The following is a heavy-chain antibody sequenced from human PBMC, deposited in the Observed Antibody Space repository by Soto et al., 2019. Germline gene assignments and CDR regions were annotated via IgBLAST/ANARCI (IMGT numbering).Heavy chain of an antibody. J-gene: IGHJ4*02. CDR2: ISAYSGNT. D-gene: IGHD1-26*01. V-gene: IGHV1-18*01. CDR3: ARDGLVGATPRSDY. Sequence: QVQLVQSGAEVKKPGASVKVSCKASGYTFNTYGINWVRQAPGQGLEWMGWISAYSGNTKYAQKLQDRASMTTDTYTSTAYMELRSLRADDTAVYYCARDGLVGATPRSDYWGQGTLVTVSS. CDR1: GYTFNTYG.